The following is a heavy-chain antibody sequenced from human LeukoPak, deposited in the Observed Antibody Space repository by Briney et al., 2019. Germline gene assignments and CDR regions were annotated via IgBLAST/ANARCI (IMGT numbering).Heavy chain of an antibody. D-gene: IGHD3-22*01. V-gene: IGHV4-34*01. J-gene: IGHJ4*02. Sequence: SETLSLTCAVYGGSFSGYYWSWIRQPPGKGLEWIGEINHSGSTNYNPSLKSRVTISVDTSNNQFSLKLSSVPAADTDVYYCARGGYYDSSGYYPEFDYWGQGTLVTVSS. CDR2: INHSGST. CDR1: GGSFSGYY. CDR3: ARGGYYDSSGYYPEFDY.